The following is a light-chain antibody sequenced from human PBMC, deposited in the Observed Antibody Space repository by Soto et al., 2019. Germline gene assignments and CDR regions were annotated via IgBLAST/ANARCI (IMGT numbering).Light chain of an antibody. CDR3: MQSLQSPPT. J-gene: IGKJ4*01. CDR2: LAS. CDR1: QSLLHPNGNTF. Sequence: DVVLTQSPVTLAVTPGEPASISCRSSQSLLHPNGNTFLHWYLQKRGQSPQLLIYLASKRASGVPDRFSGSGSGTDFTLKISSLQAEDAGIYYCMQSLQSPPTFGGGTKVDMK. V-gene: IGKV2-28*01.